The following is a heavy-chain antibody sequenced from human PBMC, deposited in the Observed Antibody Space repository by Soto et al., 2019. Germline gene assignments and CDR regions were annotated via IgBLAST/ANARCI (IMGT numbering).Heavy chain of an antibody. D-gene: IGHD2-8*01. CDR1: GFTFSSYS. Sequence: SCAASGFTFSSYSMNWVRQAPGKGLEWVSYISSSSSTIYYADSVKGRFTISRDNAKNSLYLQMNSLRDEDTAVYYCARESGEYCTNSVCYDYYYYGMDVWGQGTTVTVSS. CDR2: ISSSSSTI. J-gene: IGHJ6*02. CDR3: ARESGEYCTNSVCYDYYYYGMDV. V-gene: IGHV3-48*02.